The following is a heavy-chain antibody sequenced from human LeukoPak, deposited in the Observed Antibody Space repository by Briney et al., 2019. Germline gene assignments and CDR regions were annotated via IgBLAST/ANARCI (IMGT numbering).Heavy chain of an antibody. Sequence: SETQSLTCTVSGGSISSYYWSWIRQPPGKGLEWIGYIYYSGSTNYNPSLKSRVTISVDTSKNQFSLKVISVTAADTAVYYSARAGYSGYDLYYWGQGTLVTVSS. D-gene: IGHD5-12*01. CDR2: IYYSGST. V-gene: IGHV4-59*01. CDR1: GGSISSYY. J-gene: IGHJ4*02. CDR3: ARAGYSGYDLYY.